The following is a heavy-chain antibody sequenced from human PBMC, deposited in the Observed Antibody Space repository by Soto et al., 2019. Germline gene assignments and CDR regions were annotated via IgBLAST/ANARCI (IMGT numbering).Heavy chain of an antibody. J-gene: IGHJ4*02. CDR2: ISGIDGST. D-gene: IGHD6-13*01. V-gene: IGHV3-23*01. CDR3: ARGSSGYISSWYYFDY. CDR1: GFTFTDYA. Sequence: EVQLLESGGGLVQPGGSLRLSCAASGFTFTDYALSWVRQAPGKGLEWVATISGIDGSTYLADSVKGRLSISRDNSKNTVSLLMNSLRAEDTAVYFCARGSSGYISSWYYFDYWGRGTLVTVSS.